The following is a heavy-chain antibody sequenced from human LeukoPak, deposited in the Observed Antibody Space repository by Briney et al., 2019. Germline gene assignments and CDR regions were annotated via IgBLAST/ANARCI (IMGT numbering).Heavy chain of an antibody. CDR2: ISSAGTTK. V-gene: IGHV3-48*03. J-gene: IGHJ5*02. CDR1: GFNFSSYE. CDR3: ARDYWFDP. Sequence: GSLRLSCAASGFNFSSYEKNWVRQAPGKGLEWISYISSAGTTKIYADSVKGRFTISRDNAKNSLYLQMNSLRAEDTAVYYCARDYWFDPWGHGTLVTVSS.